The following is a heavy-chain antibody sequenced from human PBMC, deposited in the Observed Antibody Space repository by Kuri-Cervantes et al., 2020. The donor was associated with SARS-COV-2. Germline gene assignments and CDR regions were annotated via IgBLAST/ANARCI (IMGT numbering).Heavy chain of an antibody. CDR1: GGTFSSSV. CDR2: IIPISATA. Sequence: SVKVSCKASGGTFSSSVISWVRQAPGQGLEWMGGIIPISATANYAQQFQGRVTITADQSTSTAYMELSSLRSEDTAVYYCASAPYYDFLTGHFSSEVLYGMDGWGQGTTVTVSS. D-gene: IGHD3-9*01. J-gene: IGHJ6*02. V-gene: IGHV1-69*13. CDR3: ASAPYYDFLTGHFSSEVLYGMDG.